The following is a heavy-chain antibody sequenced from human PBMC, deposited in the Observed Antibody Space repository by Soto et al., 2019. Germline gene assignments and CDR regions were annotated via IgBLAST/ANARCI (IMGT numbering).Heavy chain of an antibody. Sequence: QITLKESGPTLVEPRQTLTLTCTVSGISVSTTGVGVGWIRQPPGKALEWLALIYWNDDKRQASSLRSRLTIARDTSKNQVVLTLNDVDPVDTATYYCAHTPWGTNNWYYFDSWGQGTQVTVSS. J-gene: IGHJ4*02. CDR3: AHTPWGTNNWYYFDS. V-gene: IGHV2-5*01. CDR2: IYWNDDK. CDR1: GISVSTTGVG. D-gene: IGHD1-1*01.